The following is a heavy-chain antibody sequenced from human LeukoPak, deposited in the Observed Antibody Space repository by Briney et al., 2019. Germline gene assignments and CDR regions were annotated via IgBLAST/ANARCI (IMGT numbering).Heavy chain of an antibody. D-gene: IGHD6-19*01. Sequence: GGSLRLSRAAAGSSVSDFSVRSVRQAPGKGLEWVASLNQDAGEKHYVDSVKGRFTISRDNAQNSLYLQMNSLRAEDTAEYYRAGSSGWYPFPGYWGQGTLVTVSS. CDR3: AGSSGWYPFPGY. CDR2: LNQDAGEK. V-gene: IGHV3-7*01. J-gene: IGHJ4*02. CDR1: GSSVSDFS.